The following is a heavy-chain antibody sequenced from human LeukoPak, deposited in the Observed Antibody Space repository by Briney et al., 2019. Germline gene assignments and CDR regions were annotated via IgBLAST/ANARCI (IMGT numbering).Heavy chain of an antibody. CDR1: GFTFDDYA. V-gene: IGHV3-43D*03. Sequence: GGSLRLSCAASGFTFDDYAMHWARQAPGKGLEWVSLISWDGGSTYYVDSVKGRFTISRDNSKNSLYLQMNSLRAEDTALYYCAKVAMAAARRGYYYGMDVWGQGTTVTVSS. D-gene: IGHD6-13*01. CDR2: ISWDGGST. J-gene: IGHJ6*02. CDR3: AKVAMAAARRGYYYGMDV.